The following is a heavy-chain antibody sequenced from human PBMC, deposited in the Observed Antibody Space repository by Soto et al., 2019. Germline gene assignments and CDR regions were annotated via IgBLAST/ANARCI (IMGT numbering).Heavy chain of an antibody. CDR3: ARDLPYYYDSSGYAFDY. V-gene: IGHV1-69*01. D-gene: IGHD3-22*01. J-gene: IGHJ4*02. Sequence: SWVRQAPGQGLEWMGGIIPIFGTANYAQKFQGRVTITADESTSTAYMELSSLRSEDTAVYYCARDLPYYYDSSGYAFDYWGQGTLVTVSS. CDR2: IIPIFGTA.